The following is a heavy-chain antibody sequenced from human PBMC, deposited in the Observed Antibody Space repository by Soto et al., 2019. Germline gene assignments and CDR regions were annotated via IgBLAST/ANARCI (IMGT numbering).Heavy chain of an antibody. CDR3: ARGWGYFDSSGFPYLYAMDV. D-gene: IGHD3-22*01. CDR2: IKEDGSEK. J-gene: IGHJ6*02. V-gene: IGHV3-7*01. Sequence: VGSLRPSCAASGFTFSTYWMSWVRQAPGKGLEWVANIKEDGSEKYYVDSVEGRFTISRDNAKNSLYLQMTSLRAEDTALYYCARGWGYFDSSGFPYLYAMDVWGQGTTVTVSS. CDR1: GFTFSTYW.